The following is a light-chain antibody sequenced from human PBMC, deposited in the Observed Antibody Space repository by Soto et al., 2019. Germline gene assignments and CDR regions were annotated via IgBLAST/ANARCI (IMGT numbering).Light chain of an antibody. CDR1: SSDVGGYNY. J-gene: IGLJ1*01. CDR2: DVS. Sequence: QRARNHPASGSGAAGQAITISYNGTSSDVGGYNYVSWYQHHPGKAPKLMIYDVSNRPSGVSNRFSGSKSGNTASLTISGLQPEDEADYYCCSYTTSNTRQIVFGTGTKVTV. CDR3: CSYTTSNTRQIV. V-gene: IGLV2-14*03.